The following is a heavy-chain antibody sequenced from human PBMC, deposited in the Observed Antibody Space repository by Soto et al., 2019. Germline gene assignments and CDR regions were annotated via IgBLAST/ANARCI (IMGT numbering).Heavy chain of an antibody. Sequence: SETLSLTCTVSGGSVSSGSYYWSWIRQPPGKGLEWIGYIYYSGSTNYNPSLKSRVTISVDTSKNQFSLKLSSVTAADTAVYYCARDGYSSSRYVAFDIWGQGTMVTVSS. J-gene: IGHJ3*02. V-gene: IGHV4-61*01. CDR1: GGSVSSGSYY. CDR2: IYYSGST. CDR3: ARDGYSSSRYVAFDI. D-gene: IGHD6-13*01.